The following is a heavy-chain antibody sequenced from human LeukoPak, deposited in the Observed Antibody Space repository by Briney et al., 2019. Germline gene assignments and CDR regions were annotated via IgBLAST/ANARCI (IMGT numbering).Heavy chain of an antibody. Sequence: GASVKVSCKASGYTFTSYGISWVRQAPGQGLEWMGWISAYNGNTNYAQKLQGRVTMTTDISTSTAYMELRSLRSDDTAVYYCARDYSSSWLYYYYMDVWGKGTTVTVSS. D-gene: IGHD6-13*01. V-gene: IGHV1-18*01. CDR1: GYTFTSYG. CDR2: ISAYNGNT. CDR3: ARDYSSSWLYYYYMDV. J-gene: IGHJ6*03.